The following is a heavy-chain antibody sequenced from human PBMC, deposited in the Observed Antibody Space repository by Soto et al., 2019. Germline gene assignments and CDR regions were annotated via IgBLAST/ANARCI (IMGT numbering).Heavy chain of an antibody. CDR1: GFTFSSYA. Sequence: GGSLRLSCAASGFTFSSYAMHWVRQAPGKGLEWVAVISHDGSNKYYADSVKGRFTISRDNSKNTLYLQMNSLRAEDTAVYYCARAVVPAAINYYYYGMDVWGQGTTVTVSS. CDR3: ARAVVPAAINYYYYGMDV. D-gene: IGHD2-2*01. CDR2: ISHDGSNK. J-gene: IGHJ6*02. V-gene: IGHV3-30-3*01.